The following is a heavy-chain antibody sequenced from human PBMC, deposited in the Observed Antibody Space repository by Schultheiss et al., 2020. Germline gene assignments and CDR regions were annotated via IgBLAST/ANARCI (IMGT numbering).Heavy chain of an antibody. CDR1: GGSFSGYY. CDR3: ARGGSYFWFDP. Sequence: SQTLSLTCAVYGGSFSGYYWSWIRQSPWKGLEWIGEMNDSGSGNYNPSLKSRVTISVDTSKNQFSLKLSSVTAADSAVYYCARGGSYFWFDPWGQGTLVTVSS. D-gene: IGHD1-26*01. J-gene: IGHJ5*02. V-gene: IGHV4-34*01. CDR2: MNDSGSG.